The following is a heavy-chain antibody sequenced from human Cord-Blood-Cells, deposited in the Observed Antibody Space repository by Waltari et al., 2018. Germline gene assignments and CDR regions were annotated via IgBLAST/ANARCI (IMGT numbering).Heavy chain of an antibody. D-gene: IGHD2-8*02. CDR2: IRSKANSYAT. CDR1: GFTFSGSA. V-gene: IGHV3-73*02. J-gene: IGHJ4*02. CDR3: TGSTGTCDY. Sequence: EVQLVGSGGGLVQPGGSLKLSCAASGFTFSGSAMHWVRRASGKGVEWVGRIRSKANSYATAYAASVKGRFTISRDDSKNTADLQMNSLKTEDTAVYYCTGSTGTCDYWGQGTLVTVSS.